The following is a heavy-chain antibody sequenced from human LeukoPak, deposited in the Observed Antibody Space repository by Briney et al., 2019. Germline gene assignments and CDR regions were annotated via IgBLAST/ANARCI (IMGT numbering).Heavy chain of an antibody. Sequence: GGSVRLSCTASGFSFSNAWMNWVRQAPGKGLEWVGRIKTKADGETTGYAASVKGRFTISRDDSKNTLYLQMNSLKTEDTAVYYCTSRVTTTNDNWGQGTLVTVSS. D-gene: IGHD4-17*01. CDR2: IKTKADGETT. CDR1: GFSFSNAW. CDR3: TSRVTTTNDN. J-gene: IGHJ4*02. V-gene: IGHV3-15*01.